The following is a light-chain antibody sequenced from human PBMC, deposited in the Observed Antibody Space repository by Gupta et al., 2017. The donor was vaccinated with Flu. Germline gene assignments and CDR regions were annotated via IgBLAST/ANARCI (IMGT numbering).Light chain of an antibody. CDR1: QTINLNY. CDR2: AAS. J-gene: IGKJ2*03. V-gene: IGKV3-20*01. CDR3: QQYGSTRGYS. Sequence: ATRSCRASQTINLNYLAWFQQKSGQAPRLLVYAASTRATGIPDRFSGSASGTDFTLTISRLEPEDFAAYYCQQYGSTRGYSFGQGTHLEIK.